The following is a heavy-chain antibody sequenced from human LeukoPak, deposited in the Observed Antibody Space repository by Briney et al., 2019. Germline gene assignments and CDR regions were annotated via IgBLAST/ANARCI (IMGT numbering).Heavy chain of an antibody. V-gene: IGHV4-59*01. D-gene: IGHD6-13*01. Sequence: SETLSLTCTVSGGSISSYYWSWIRQPPGKGLEWIGYIYYSGSTNYNPSLKSRVTISVDTSKNQFSLKLSSVTAADTAVYYCARGDQQLDAFDIWGQGTMVTVSS. CDR1: GGSISSYY. CDR2: IYYSGST. J-gene: IGHJ3*02. CDR3: ARGDQQLDAFDI.